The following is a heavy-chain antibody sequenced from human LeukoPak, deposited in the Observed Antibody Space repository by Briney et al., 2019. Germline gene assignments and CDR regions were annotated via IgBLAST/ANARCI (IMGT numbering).Heavy chain of an antibody. Sequence: ASVKVSCKASGYTFTGYYMHWVRQAPGQGLEWMGWINPNSGGTSYAQKFQGRVTMTRDTSISTAYMELSRLRSDDTAVYYCATAILKYFDWLYSGYGMDVWGQGTTVTVSS. D-gene: IGHD3-9*01. CDR3: ATAILKYFDWLYSGYGMDV. J-gene: IGHJ6*02. V-gene: IGHV1-2*02. CDR2: INPNSGGT. CDR1: GYTFTGYY.